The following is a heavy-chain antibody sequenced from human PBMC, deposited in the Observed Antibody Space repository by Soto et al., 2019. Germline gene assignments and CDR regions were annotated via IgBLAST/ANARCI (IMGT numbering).Heavy chain of an antibody. CDR2: IIPIFGTA. J-gene: IGHJ4*02. D-gene: IGHD3-3*01. Sequence: QVQLVQSGAEVKKPGSSVKVSCKASGGTFSSYAISWVRQAPGQGLEWMGGIIPIFGTANYAQKFQGRVTITEDESTSTAYMELSSLRSEDTAVYYCARDLGGRGEYDFWSGYFVVYGYWGQGTLVTVSS. CDR3: ARDLGGRGEYDFWSGYFVVYGY. CDR1: GGTFSSYA. V-gene: IGHV1-69*01.